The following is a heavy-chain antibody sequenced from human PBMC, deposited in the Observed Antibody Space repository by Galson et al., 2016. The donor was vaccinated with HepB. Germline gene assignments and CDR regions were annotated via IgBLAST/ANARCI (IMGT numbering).Heavy chain of an antibody. CDR1: NGSISSSKW. CDR2: IYHNGST. Sequence: LSLTCAVSNGSISSSKWWSWVRQPPGEGLEWIGEIYHNGSTNYNPSLKGRVTISLDRSKNHFSLKVSSVTAADTAVYFCARRSRITVFGVTIINYYIMDFWGQGTTVTVSS. D-gene: IGHD3-3*01. J-gene: IGHJ6*02. V-gene: IGHV4-4*01. CDR3: ARRSRITVFGVTIINYYIMDF.